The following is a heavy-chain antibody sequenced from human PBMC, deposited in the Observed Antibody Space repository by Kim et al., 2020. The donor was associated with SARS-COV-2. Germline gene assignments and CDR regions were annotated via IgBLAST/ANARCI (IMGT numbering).Heavy chain of an antibody. J-gene: IGHJ4*02. CDR3: ARDNVDTAMVTGY. V-gene: IGHV1-18*01. Sequence: YAQKLQGRVTMTTDTSTSTAYMELRSLGSDDTAVYYCARDNVDTAMVTGYWGQGTLVTVSS. D-gene: IGHD5-18*01.